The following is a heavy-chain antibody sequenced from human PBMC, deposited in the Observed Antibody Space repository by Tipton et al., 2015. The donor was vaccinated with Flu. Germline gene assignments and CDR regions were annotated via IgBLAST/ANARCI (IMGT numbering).Heavy chain of an antibody. D-gene: IGHD5/OR15-5a*01. CDR2: IYYSGST. CDR1: GGSISSYY. V-gene: IGHV4-59*08. Sequence: TLSLTCTVSGGSISSYYWSWIRQPPGKGLEWIGYIYYSGSTNYNPSLKSRVTISVDTSKNQFSLKLSSVTAADTAVYYCARLVYGAFDIWGQGTMVTVSS. CDR3: ARLVYGAFDI. J-gene: IGHJ3*02.